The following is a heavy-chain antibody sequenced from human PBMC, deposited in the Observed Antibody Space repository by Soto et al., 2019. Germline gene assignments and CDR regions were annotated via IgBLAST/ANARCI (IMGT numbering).Heavy chain of an antibody. Sequence: QVQLVESGGGVVQPGRSLRLSCAASGFTFSSYAMHWVRQAPGKGLEWVAVISYDGSNKYYADSVKGRFTISRDNSKNTLYLQMNSLRAEDTAVYYCARDLVVTAGKVVISGFDYWGQGTLVTVSS. V-gene: IGHV3-30-3*01. CDR3: ARDLVVTAGKVVISGFDY. CDR2: ISYDGSNK. CDR1: GFTFSSYA. J-gene: IGHJ4*02. D-gene: IGHD2-21*02.